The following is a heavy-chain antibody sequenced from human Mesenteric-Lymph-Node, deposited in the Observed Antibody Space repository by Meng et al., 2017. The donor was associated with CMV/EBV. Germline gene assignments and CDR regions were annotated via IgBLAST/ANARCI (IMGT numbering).Heavy chain of an antibody. CDR1: GFTFSSYG. D-gene: IGHD6-6*01. CDR3: ASPPSIAARGTMGY. Sequence: GGSLRLSCAASGFTFSSYGMHWVRQAPGKGLEWVAFIRYDGSNKYYADSVKGRFTISRDNSKNTLYLQMNSLRAEDTAVYYCASPPSIAARGTMGYWGQGTLVTVSS. V-gene: IGHV3-30*02. CDR2: IRYDGSNK. J-gene: IGHJ4*02.